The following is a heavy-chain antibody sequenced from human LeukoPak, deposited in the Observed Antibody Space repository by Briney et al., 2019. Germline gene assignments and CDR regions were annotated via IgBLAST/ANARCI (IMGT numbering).Heavy chain of an antibody. CDR2: ISAYNGNT. J-gene: IGHJ5*02. Sequence: ASVKVSCKASGYNFTSYGISWVRQAPGQGLEWMGWISAYNGNTNYAQKLQGRVTMTTDTSTSTAYMELRSLRSDDTAVYYCARDLGTIFGVVIPQGFDPWGQGTLVTVSS. CDR3: ARDLGTIFGVVIPQGFDP. D-gene: IGHD3-3*01. V-gene: IGHV1-18*01. CDR1: GYNFTSYG.